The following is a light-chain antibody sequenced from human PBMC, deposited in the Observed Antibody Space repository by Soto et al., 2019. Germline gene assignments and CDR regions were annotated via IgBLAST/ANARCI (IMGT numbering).Light chain of an antibody. J-gene: IGKJ3*01. V-gene: IGKV1-27*01. CDR3: QKYSSVPV. Sequence: IQMTQSPTSLSASVGDRVTINCRASQGIRNFVAWYQQKPGKPPKLLIYAASTLQSGVPSRFSGSGSGTDFTLTINSLQPEDVATYSCQKYSSVPVFGPGTKVEI. CDR1: QGIRNF. CDR2: AAS.